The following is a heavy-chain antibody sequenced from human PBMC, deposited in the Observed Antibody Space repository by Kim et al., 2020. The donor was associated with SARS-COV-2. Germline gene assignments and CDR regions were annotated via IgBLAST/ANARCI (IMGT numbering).Heavy chain of an antibody. J-gene: IGHJ6*03. CDR2: IYYSGST. CDR3: ASQRRSAEYYMDV. Sequence: SQTLSLTCSVSGGSISSSTYYWGWIRQPPEKGLEWIGSIYYSGSTYYNPSLKSRVTISVDTSKNQFSLKLSSVSAADTAVYYCASQRRSAEYYMDVWGKG. CDR1: GGSISSSTYY. V-gene: IGHV4-39*01.